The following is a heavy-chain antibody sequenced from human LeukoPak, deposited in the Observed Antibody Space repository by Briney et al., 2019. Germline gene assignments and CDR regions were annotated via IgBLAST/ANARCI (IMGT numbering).Heavy chain of an antibody. D-gene: IGHD5-12*01. CDR3: ARDPERWLRMGYFDY. CDR1: GFTFSTSA. V-gene: IGHV3-21*01. CDR2: INSVSSHI. Sequence: GGSLRLSCAASGFTFSTSAMNWVRQVPGKGPEWVSSINSVSSHIYYAASARGRFTISRDNARNSVYLQMNSLRGEDTAVYYCARDPERWLRMGYFDYWGQGTLVTVSS. J-gene: IGHJ4*02.